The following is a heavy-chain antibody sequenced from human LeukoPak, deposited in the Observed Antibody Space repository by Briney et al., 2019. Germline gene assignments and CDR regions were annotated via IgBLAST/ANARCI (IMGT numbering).Heavy chain of an antibody. CDR3: ARIPTRPYYDFWSGYSYYFDY. J-gene: IGHJ4*02. Sequence: GGSLRLSCAASVFTFSSYSMNWVRQAPGKGLEWVSYISISSSTIYYADSVKGRFTISRDNAKNSLYLQMNSLRAEDTAAYYCARIPTRPYYDFWSGYSYYFDYWGQGTLVTVSS. D-gene: IGHD3-3*01. CDR1: VFTFSSYS. CDR2: ISISSSTI. V-gene: IGHV3-48*01.